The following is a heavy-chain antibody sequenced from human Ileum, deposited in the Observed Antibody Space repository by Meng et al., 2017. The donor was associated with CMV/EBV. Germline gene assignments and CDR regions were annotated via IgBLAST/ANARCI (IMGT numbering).Heavy chain of an antibody. D-gene: IGHD2-2*01. CDR1: TRGVG. V-gene: IGHV2-5*01. CDR3: AHSPGDCSSTSCYEADWFDP. CDR2: IYWNDDK. J-gene: IGHJ5*02. Sequence: TRGVGVGWIRQPPGQALESLALIYWNDDKRYSPSLKSRLTITKDTSKNQVVLTMTNMDPVDTATYYCAHSPGDCSSTSCYEADWFDPWGQGTLVTVSS.